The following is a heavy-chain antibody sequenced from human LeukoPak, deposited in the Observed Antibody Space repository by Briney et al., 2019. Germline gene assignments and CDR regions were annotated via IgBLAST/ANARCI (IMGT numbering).Heavy chain of an antibody. V-gene: IGHV1-8*01. CDR1: GYTFASYD. CDR3: AIRLRGAAAGKGFDY. D-gene: IGHD6-13*01. J-gene: IGHJ4*02. CDR2: MNPNSGNT. Sequence: ASVKVSCKASGYTFASYDINWVRQATGQGLEWMGWMNPNSGNTGYAQKFQGRVTMTRNTSISTAYMELSSLRSEDTAVYYCAIRLRGAAAGKGFDYWGQGTLVTVSS.